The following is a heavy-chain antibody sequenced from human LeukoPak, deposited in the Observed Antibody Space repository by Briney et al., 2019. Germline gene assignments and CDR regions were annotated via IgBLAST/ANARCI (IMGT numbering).Heavy chain of an antibody. CDR3: ARGGCVRGVITRNGLDY. CDR1: RYTFIDYY. D-gene: IGHD3-10*02. CDR2: INPNSGGT. Sequence: ASVKVSCKASRYTFIDYYIHWVRQAPGQGLEWMGWINPNSGGTSYAQKFQGRVTMTRDTSISTAYMDLSSLRSDDTAVYYCARGGCVRGVITRNGLDYWGQGTLVTVSS. V-gene: IGHV1-2*02. J-gene: IGHJ4*02.